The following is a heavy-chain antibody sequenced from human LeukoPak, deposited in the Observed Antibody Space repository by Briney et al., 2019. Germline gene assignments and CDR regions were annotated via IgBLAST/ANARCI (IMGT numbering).Heavy chain of an antibody. V-gene: IGHV3-21*01. Sequence: GGSLRLSCAASGFTFSSYSMNWVRQAPGKGLEWVSSISSSSSYIYYADSVKGRFTISRDNAKNSLYLQMNILRAEDTAVYYCVRGYSYGYHVSKTYYFDYWGQGTLVTVSS. D-gene: IGHD5-18*01. CDR2: ISSSSSYI. J-gene: IGHJ4*02. CDR3: VRGYSYGYHVSKTYYFDY. CDR1: GFTFSSYS.